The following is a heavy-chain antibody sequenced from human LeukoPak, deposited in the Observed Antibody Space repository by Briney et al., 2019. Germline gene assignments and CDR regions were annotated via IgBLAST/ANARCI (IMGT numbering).Heavy chain of an antibody. V-gene: IGHV4-34*01. D-gene: IGHD3-3*02. CDR2: INHSGST. Sequence: SETLSLTCAVYGGSFSGYYWSWIRQPPGKGLEWIGEINHSGSTNYNPSLKSRVTISVDTSKNQFSLKLNSVTAADTAVYYCARHFWSGFYTGIRTWFDPWGQGTLVTVSS. CDR1: GGSFSGYY. CDR3: ARHFWSGFYTGIRTWFDP. J-gene: IGHJ5*02.